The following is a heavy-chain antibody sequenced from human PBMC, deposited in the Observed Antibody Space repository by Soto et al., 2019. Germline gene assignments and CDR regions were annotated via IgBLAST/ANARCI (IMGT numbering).Heavy chain of an antibody. J-gene: IGHJ4*02. CDR3: CSGYSGYLDY. Sequence: QVQLVQSGAEVKKPGSSVKVSCKASGGTFSSYAISWVRKAPGQGIEWMGGIIPIVGTANYAQKFQGRVTITADESTSTAYMELSSLSSEDTAVDYCCSGYSGYLDYWCQGTLVTVSS. CDR1: GGTFSSYA. D-gene: IGHD5-12*01. CDR2: IIPIVGTA. V-gene: IGHV1-69*01.